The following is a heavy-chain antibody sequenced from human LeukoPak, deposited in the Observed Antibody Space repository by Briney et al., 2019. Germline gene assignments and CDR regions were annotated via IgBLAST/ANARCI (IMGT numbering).Heavy chain of an antibody. V-gene: IGHV4-39*01. CDR2: IYYSGST. CDR1: GGSISSSSYY. J-gene: IGHJ6*03. CDR3: ARGFVRYSSSWYGHYYYYYYMDV. D-gene: IGHD6-13*01. Sequence: PSETLSLTCTVSGGSISSSSYYWGWIRQPPGKGLEWIGSIYYSGSTYYNPSLKSRVTISVDTSKNQFSLKLSSVTAADTAVYYCARGFVRYSSSWYGHYYYYYYMDVWGKGTTVTVSS.